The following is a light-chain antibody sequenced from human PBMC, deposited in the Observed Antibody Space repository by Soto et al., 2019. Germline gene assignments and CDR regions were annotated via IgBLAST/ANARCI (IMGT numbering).Light chain of an antibody. CDR1: QDFSSW. CDR3: QQANSFPFT. Sequence: DIQLTQSPSSLSASVGARVTITCRASQDFSSWLVWYQQKPGQAPKLLIYGAAILQSGVPSRFSGSGSGTDFTLTISSLQPEDFATYYCQQANSFPFTFGGGTKVEI. V-gene: IGKV1D-12*01. J-gene: IGKJ4*01. CDR2: GAA.